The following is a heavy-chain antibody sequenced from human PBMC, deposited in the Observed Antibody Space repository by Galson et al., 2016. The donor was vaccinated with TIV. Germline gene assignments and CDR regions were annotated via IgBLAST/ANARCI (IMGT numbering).Heavy chain of an antibody. V-gene: IGHV4-4*07. Sequence: SETLSLTCTVSGGSISSHHWSWIRQPAGKGLEWIRRMYTSGSTDYNPSLKSRVTISVDTSKNQFSLKVSSVTAADTAVYYCARAFTGNYGMDVWDQGTTVTVSS. CDR2: MYTSGST. CDR3: ARAFTGNYGMDV. CDR1: GGSISSHH. D-gene: IGHD3-10*01. J-gene: IGHJ6*02.